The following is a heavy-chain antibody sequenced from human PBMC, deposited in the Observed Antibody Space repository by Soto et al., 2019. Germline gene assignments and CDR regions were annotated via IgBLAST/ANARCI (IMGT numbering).Heavy chain of an antibody. Sequence: GSLRLSCAASGFTFSSYWMNWVRQAPGKGLEWVANIKQDGSGSYYVDSVKGRFTISRDNAKNSLYLQMNSLRVEDTAVYYCARALGSGWYNYFDYWGQGTVVTVSS. CDR2: IKQDGSGS. J-gene: IGHJ4*02. D-gene: IGHD6-19*01. CDR3: ARALGSGWYNYFDY. V-gene: IGHV3-7*04. CDR1: GFTFSSYW.